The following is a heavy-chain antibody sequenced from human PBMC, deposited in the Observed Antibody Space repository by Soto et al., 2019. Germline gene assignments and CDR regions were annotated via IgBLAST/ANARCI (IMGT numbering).Heavy chain of an antibody. CDR2: MSYDGSNA. Sequence: PGGSLRLSCAASRLIFSTYGMHWVRQAPGKGLDWVALMSYDGSNAYYADSVKGRFTISRDNSNNTLYLQMTSLSAEDTAMYYCAIIIPHPDDFDIGGQETMVTFS. CDR1: RLIFSTYG. D-gene: IGHD3-3*01. V-gene: IGHV3-30*03. J-gene: IGHJ3*02. CDR3: AIIIPHPDDFDI.